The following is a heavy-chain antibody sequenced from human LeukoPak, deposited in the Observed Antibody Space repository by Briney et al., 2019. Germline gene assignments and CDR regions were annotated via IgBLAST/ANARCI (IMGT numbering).Heavy chain of an antibody. D-gene: IGHD1-26*01. Sequence: GGSLRLSCAASGFTFSSYAMSWVRQAPGKGLEWVANINQDGSQRYYVDSVKGRFTISRDNAKNSLYLQMNSLRVEDTAVYYCAREEIVGATHLFDYWGQGSLVTVSS. CDR2: INQDGSQR. CDR1: GFTFSSYA. V-gene: IGHV3-7*01. J-gene: IGHJ4*02. CDR3: AREEIVGATHLFDY.